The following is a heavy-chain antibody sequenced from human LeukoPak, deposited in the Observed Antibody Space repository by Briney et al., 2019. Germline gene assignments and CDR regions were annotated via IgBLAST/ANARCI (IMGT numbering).Heavy chain of an antibody. CDR2: ISWNSGNT. D-gene: IGHD3-22*01. CDR3: AKDFSYNSSGLLDY. J-gene: IGHJ4*02. CDR1: GFTFDDYA. Sequence: GGSLRLSCAASGFTFDDYAMHWVRQGQGKGLEWVSGISWNSGNTAYADSVKGRFTISRDNAKNSLYLQMNSLRAEDTALYYCAKDFSYNSSGLLDYWAQGTLVTVSS. V-gene: IGHV3-9*01.